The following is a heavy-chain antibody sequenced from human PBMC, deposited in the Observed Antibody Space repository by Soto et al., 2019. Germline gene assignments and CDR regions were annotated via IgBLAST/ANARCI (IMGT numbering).Heavy chain of an antibody. J-gene: IGHJ5*02. CDR1: GYTFTGYY. Sequence: ASVKVSCKAPGYTFTGYYMHWVRQAPGQGLEWMGWINPNSGGTNYAQKFQGRVTMTRDTSTSTAYMELSSLRSDDTAVYYCARSGRGTTSPIDPRGQGTLVTVSS. CDR2: INPNSGGT. V-gene: IGHV1-2*02. D-gene: IGHD1-1*01. CDR3: ARSGRGTTSPIDP.